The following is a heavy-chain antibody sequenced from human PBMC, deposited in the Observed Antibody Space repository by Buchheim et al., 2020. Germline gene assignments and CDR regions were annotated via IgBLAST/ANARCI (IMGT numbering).Heavy chain of an antibody. V-gene: IGHV3-74*01. Sequence: EVQLVESGGGLVQPGGSLRLSCAASGFTFSNNCMHWVRQAPGKGLVWVSRIDPDGSSTNYTDSVKGRFTISRDNAENTLYLQMNGLRGEDTAVYYCARDWWLELWGQGTL. CDR1: GFTFSNNC. J-gene: IGHJ4*02. D-gene: IGHD6-19*01. CDR3: ARDWWLEL. CDR2: IDPDGSST.